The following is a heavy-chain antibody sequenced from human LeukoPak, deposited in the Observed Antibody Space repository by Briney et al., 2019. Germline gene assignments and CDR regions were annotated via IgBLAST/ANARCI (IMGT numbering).Heavy chain of an antibody. D-gene: IGHD3-22*01. CDR2: SDPEDGET. CDR3: ATDYYDSSGYYYFDY. CDR1: GYTLTELS. J-gene: IGHJ4*02. V-gene: IGHV1-24*01. Sequence: ASVKVSCKVSGYTLTELSMHWVRQAPGKGLEWMGGSDPEDGETIYVRKFQGRVTMTEDTSTDTAYMELSSLRSEDTAVYYCATDYYDSSGYYYFDYWGQGTLVTVST.